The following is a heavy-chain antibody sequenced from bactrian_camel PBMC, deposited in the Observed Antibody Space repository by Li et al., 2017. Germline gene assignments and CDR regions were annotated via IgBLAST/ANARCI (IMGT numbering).Heavy chain of an antibody. V-gene: IGHV3S40*01. CDR2: INSSGRST. CDR1: GFTFSSYA. J-gene: IGHJ4*01. Sequence: DVQLVESGGGLVQPGGSLTLSCAASGFTFSSYAMVWVRQAPGKGLEWVSDINSSGRSTNYADSVKGRVTISQDYAKNTMYLQMNSLKTEDTAVYYCAPAGRSCVDIKCRARLGQGTQVTVS. D-gene: IGHD6*01.